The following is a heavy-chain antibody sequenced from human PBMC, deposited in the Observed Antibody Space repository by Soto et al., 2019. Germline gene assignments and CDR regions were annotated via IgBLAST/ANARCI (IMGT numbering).Heavy chain of an antibody. CDR3: AKGGVAAARGYFDH. CDR1: GFNFRSYG. V-gene: IGHV3-23*01. Sequence: PVGSLRLSCAASGFNFRSYGLSWVRQAPGKGLEWVSDISGSGSVTNYADSVKGRFTISRDNSNNTLTLQMDSLRAEDTAVYYCAKGGVAAARGYFDHWGQGTRVTV. CDR2: ISGSGSVT. D-gene: IGHD6-13*01. J-gene: IGHJ4*02.